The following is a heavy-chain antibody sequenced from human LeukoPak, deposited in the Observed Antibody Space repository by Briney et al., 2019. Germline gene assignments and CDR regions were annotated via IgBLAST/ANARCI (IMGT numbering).Heavy chain of an antibody. V-gene: IGHV4-4*07. CDR1: GGSISSYY. CDR3: ARDLGGHCSSTSCYGEYYFDY. Sequence: SETLSLTCTVSGGSISSYYWSWIRQPAGKGLEWIGCISTSGSTNYNPSLKSRVTVSVDTSKNQFSLKLSSVTAADTAVYYCARDLGGHCSSTSCYGEYYFDYWGQGTLVTVSS. J-gene: IGHJ4*02. CDR2: ISTSGST. D-gene: IGHD2-2*01.